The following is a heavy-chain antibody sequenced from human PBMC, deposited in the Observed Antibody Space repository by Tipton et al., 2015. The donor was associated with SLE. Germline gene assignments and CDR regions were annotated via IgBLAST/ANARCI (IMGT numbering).Heavy chain of an antibody. CDR3: AREEAWGSNY. Sequence: TLSLTCTVSGGSVSSGSYNWSWIRQPPGKGLEWIGYIYYSGSTNYTPYLKSRVTISVDTSKNQFSLKLNSVTAADTAVYYCAREEAWGSNYWGQGTLVTVSS. J-gene: IGHJ4*02. CDR1: GGSVSSGSYN. V-gene: IGHV4-61*01. D-gene: IGHD7-27*01. CDR2: IYYSGST.